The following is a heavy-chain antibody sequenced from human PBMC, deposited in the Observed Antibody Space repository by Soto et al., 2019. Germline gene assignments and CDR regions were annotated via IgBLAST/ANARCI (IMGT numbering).Heavy chain of an antibody. V-gene: IGHV3-53*01. CDR2: IYSGGST. J-gene: IGHJ2*01. CDR1: GFTVSSNY. CDR3: ARDSSHYDFWSGNWYFDL. Sequence: GGSLRLSCAASGFTVSSNYMSWVRQAPGKGLEWVSVIYSGGSTYYADSVKGRFTISRDNSKNTLYLQMNSLRAEDTAVYYCARDSSHYDFWSGNWYFDLWGRGTLVTVSS. D-gene: IGHD3-3*01.